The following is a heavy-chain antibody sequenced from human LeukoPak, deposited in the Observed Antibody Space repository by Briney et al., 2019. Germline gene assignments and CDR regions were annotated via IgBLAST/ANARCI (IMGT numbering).Heavy chain of an antibody. CDR1: GGTFSSYT. Sequence: SVKVSCKASGGTFSSYTISWVRQAPGQGLEWMGRIIPILGIANYAQKFQSRVTITADKSTSTAYMELSSLRSEDTAVYYCAREMYYYDSSGYPAAFDIWGQGTMVTVSS. V-gene: IGHV1-69*04. CDR2: IIPILGIA. D-gene: IGHD3-22*01. CDR3: AREMYYYDSSGYPAAFDI. J-gene: IGHJ3*02.